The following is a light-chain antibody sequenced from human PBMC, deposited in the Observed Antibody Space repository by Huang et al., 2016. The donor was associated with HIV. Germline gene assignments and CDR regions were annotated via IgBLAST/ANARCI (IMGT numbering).Light chain of an antibody. CDR1: QSVSSSS. J-gene: IGKJ1*01. CDR2: GAS. Sequence: EIVLTQSPGTLSLSPGERATLSCRASQSVSSSSLAWSQQKPGQAPGLLLYGASSRASGIPDRFSGSGSGTDFTLTISRLEPGDFAVYYCQQYDSSPWTFGQGTKVEIK. CDR3: QQYDSSPWT. V-gene: IGKV3-20*01.